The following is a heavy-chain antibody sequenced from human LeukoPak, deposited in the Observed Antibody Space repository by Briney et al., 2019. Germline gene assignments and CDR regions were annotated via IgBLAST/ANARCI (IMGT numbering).Heavy chain of an antibody. CDR2: IIPIFGTA. CDR1: GGTFSSYA. Sequence: GSSVKVSCKASGGTFSSYAISWVRQAPGQGLEWMGGIIPIFGTANYAQKFQGRVTITADESTSTAYMELSSLRSEDTAVYYCAGGRYYGSGSYSPFYYMDVWGKGTTVTISS. J-gene: IGHJ6*03. CDR3: AGGRYYGSGSYSPFYYMDV. D-gene: IGHD3-10*01. V-gene: IGHV1-69*01.